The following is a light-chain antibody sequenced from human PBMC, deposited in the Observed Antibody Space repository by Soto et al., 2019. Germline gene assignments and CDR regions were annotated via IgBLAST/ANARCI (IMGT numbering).Light chain of an antibody. CDR3: QQYNKWTPIT. CDR2: DTS. CDR1: QSVSIN. Sequence: EIVMTQSPATLSVSPGERATLSCRASQSVSINLAWYQQKPGQAPRLLIYDTSTRATGIPARFSGSGSGTELTLTISSLQSEDFAVYYWQQYNKWTPITFGQGTRLEIK. V-gene: IGKV3-15*01. J-gene: IGKJ5*01.